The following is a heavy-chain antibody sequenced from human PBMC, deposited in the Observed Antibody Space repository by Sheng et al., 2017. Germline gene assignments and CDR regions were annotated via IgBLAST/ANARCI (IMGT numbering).Heavy chain of an antibody. D-gene: IGHD1-26*01. J-gene: IGHJ3*02. CDR3: ARHGKFDFDI. V-gene: IGHV4-34*01. CDR1: GGSFGAHH. CDR2: IHQSGGA. Sequence: QVQLQQWGAGLLKPSETLSLTCAVYGGSFGAHHWSWIRQPPGKGLEWIGQIHQSGGAHYNPSLKSRVTMSGDNSKNQFSLTLSSVTAADTAVYYCARHGKFDFDIWAKGQWSPSLQ.